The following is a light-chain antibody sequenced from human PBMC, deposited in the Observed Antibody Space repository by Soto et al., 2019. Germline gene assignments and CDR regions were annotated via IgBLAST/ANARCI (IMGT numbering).Light chain of an antibody. Sequence: EIGLTQSPGTLSLSPGERATLSCRASQSISSSYLTWYQQKPGQAPRLLIYGASSRATDIPDRFSGSGSGTDFTLTISRLEPEDFAVYYCQQYGSSPRVYTFGQGTKLEIK. CDR3: QQYGSSPRVYT. J-gene: IGKJ2*01. V-gene: IGKV3-20*01. CDR1: QSISSSY. CDR2: GAS.